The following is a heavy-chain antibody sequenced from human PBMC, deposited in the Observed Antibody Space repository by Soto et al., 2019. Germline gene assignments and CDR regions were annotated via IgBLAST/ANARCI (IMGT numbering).Heavy chain of an antibody. CDR2: IIPIFGIA. D-gene: IGHD6-6*01. CDR1: GGTFSSYA. J-gene: IGHJ3*02. V-gene: IGHV1-69*13. CDR3: ARPFYSSSSGDAFDI. Sequence: ASVKVSCKASGGTFSSYAISWVRQAPGQGLEWMGGIIPIFGIANYAQKFQGRVTITADESTSTAYMELSSLRSEDTAVYYCARPFYSSSSGDAFDIWGQGTMVTVSS.